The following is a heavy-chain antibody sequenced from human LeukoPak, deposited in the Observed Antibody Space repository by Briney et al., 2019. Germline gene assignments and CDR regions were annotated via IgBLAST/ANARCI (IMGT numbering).Heavy chain of an antibody. J-gene: IGHJ4*02. CDR2: IYYSGST. V-gene: IGHV4-31*03. Sequence: SETLSLTCTVSGGSISSGGYYWSWIRQHPGKGLEWIGYIYYSGSTYYNPSLKSRVTISVDTSKNQFSLKLSSVTAADTAVYYCARDSLDSGYPTYWGLGTLVTVSS. D-gene: IGHD3-10*01. CDR3: ARDSLDSGYPTY. CDR1: GGSISSGGYY.